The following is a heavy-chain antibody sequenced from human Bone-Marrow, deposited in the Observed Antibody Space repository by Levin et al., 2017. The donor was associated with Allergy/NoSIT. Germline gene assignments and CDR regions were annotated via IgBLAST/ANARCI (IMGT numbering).Heavy chain of an antibody. CDR2: IYSDGTT. J-gene: IGHJ3*02. CDR1: GFSVSSDY. CDR3: ARDYFGSGSSWVAFDS. V-gene: IGHV3-53*01. D-gene: IGHD3-10*01. Sequence: GESLKISCAASGFSVSSDYMSWVRQAPGRGLEWVSVIYSDGTTKYADSVRGRFTISRDNSKNTLYLEMNSLRAEDMAVYYCARDYFGSGSSWVAFDSWGQGTMVTVCS.